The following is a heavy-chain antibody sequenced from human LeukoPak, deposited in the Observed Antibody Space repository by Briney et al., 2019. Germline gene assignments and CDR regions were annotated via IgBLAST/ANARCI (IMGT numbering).Heavy chain of an antibody. Sequence: ASVKVSCKASGYTFTSYDINWVRQATGQGLEWMGWMNPNSGNTGYAQKFQGRVTMTRNTSISTAYMELSSLRSEDTAVYYCARASSWDAYDFWSGYYPYYYGMDVWGQGTTVTVSS. CDR2: MNPNSGNT. CDR3: ARASSWDAYDFWSGYYPYYYGMDV. CDR1: GYTFTSYD. D-gene: IGHD3-3*01. V-gene: IGHV1-8*01. J-gene: IGHJ6*02.